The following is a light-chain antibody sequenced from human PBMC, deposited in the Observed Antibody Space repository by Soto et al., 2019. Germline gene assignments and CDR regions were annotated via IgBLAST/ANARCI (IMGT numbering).Light chain of an antibody. CDR2: DAS. J-gene: IGKJ5*01. CDR1: QSVRSY. V-gene: IGKV3-11*01. CDR3: QHRSNWPIT. Sequence: EIVLTQSPATLSLSPGERATLSCRASQSVRSYLAWYQQTPGQAPRLLIYDASNRATGIPARFSGSGSGTDFTLTISSLEPEDFAVYYCQHRSNWPITFGQGTRLDIK.